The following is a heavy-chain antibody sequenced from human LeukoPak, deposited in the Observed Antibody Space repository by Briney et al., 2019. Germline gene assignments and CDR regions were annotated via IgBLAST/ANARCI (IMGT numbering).Heavy chain of an antibody. J-gene: IGHJ4*02. Sequence: PGGSLRLSCAASGFTFSRFGMNWVHQAPGKGLQWISYISSSSSAIYYADSVKGRFTISRDSAKNSLYLQMSSLRDEDTAVYYCAQKGGTDHWGQGTLVTVSS. CDR1: GFTFSRFG. CDR2: ISSSSSAI. CDR3: AQKGGTDH. D-gene: IGHD2-15*01. V-gene: IGHV3-48*02.